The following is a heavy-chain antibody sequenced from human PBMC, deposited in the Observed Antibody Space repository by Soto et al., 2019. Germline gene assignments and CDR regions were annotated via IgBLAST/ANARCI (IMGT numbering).Heavy chain of an antibody. CDR1: GASISNTDW. V-gene: IGHV4-4*02. CDR3: AIPGAGDFDY. J-gene: IGHJ4*02. Sequence: QVQLQESGPGLVEPSGTLSLTCAVSGASISNTDWWRWVRQPPVKGLEWIGEIYHSGTTNCDPSRKSRVTISLDKSKSQFSLKLTSVTAADTAVYYCAIPGAGDFDYWGRGTLVTVSS. CDR2: IYHSGTT. D-gene: IGHD6-13*01.